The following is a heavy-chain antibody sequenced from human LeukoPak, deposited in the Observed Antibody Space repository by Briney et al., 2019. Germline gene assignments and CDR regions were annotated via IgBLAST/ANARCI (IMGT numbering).Heavy chain of an antibody. D-gene: IGHD4-17*01. V-gene: IGHV4-59*01. CDR2: IYYSGST. Sequence: PSETLSLTCTVSGGSISSYYWSWIRHPPGKGLEWIGYIYYSGSTNYNPSLKSRVTISVDTSKNQFSLKLSSVTAADTAVYYCARERAVTTYYYFDYWGQGTLVTVSS. CDR1: GGSISSYY. J-gene: IGHJ4*02. CDR3: ARERAVTTYYYFDY.